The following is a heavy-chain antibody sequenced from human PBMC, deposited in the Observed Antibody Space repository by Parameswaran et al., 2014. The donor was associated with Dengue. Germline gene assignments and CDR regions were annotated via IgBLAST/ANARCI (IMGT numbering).Heavy chain of an antibody. CDR3: ARSVATYYYNSNGYNPFDY. V-gene: IGHV4-39*07. J-gene: IGHJ4*02. Sequence: WIRQPPGKGLEWIGNIYYSGSTSYKPSLNSRVTILGDTSKNQFSLKLSSVTAADTAVYYCARSVATYYYNSNGYNPFDYWGQGILVTVSS. D-gene: IGHD3-22*01. CDR2: IYYSGST.